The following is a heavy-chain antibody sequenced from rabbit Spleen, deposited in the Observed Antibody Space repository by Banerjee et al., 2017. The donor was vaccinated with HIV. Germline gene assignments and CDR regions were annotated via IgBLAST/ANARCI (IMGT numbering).Heavy chain of an antibody. Sequence: QSLEEYGGDLVQPGASLTLTCKASGLDFSSDYWICWVRQAPGKGLEWIACIWTHSGSAWSASWVNGRFSISRSTSLNTVTLQMTSLTAADTATYFCARDMNVDNWNYGYDLWGQGTLVTVS. CDR2: IWTHSGSA. CDR1: GLDFSSDYW. CDR3: ARDMNVDNWNYGYDL. J-gene: IGHJ4*01. D-gene: IGHD6-1*01. V-gene: IGHV1S43*01.